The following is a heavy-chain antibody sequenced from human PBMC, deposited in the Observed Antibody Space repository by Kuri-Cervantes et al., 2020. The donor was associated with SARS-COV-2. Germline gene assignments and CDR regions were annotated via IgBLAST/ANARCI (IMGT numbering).Heavy chain of an antibody. Sequence: GESLKISRKGSGYIFTNYWIGWVRQMPGKVLELMGIIYPGDSDTRYSPSFQGKVTILADKSISTAYLQWSSLNAWDTAMYYCARRIDYGDWDGMDVWGQGTTVTVSS. CDR1: GYIFTNYW. D-gene: IGHD4-17*01. J-gene: IGHJ6*02. V-gene: IGHV5-51*01. CDR2: IYPGDSDT. CDR3: ARRIDYGDWDGMDV.